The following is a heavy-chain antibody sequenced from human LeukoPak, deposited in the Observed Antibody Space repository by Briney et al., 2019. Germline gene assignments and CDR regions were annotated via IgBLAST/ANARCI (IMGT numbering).Heavy chain of an antibody. J-gene: IGHJ3*02. Sequence: GASVKVSCKASGYTFTSYGISWVRQAPGQGLEWMGGIIAFFGNTNYAQKLQGRVTMTTDTSTSTAYMELRSLRSDDTAVYYCARRICSGGSCANAFDIWGQRTMVTVSS. V-gene: IGHV1-18*01. CDR2: IIAFFGNT. CDR1: GYTFTSYG. CDR3: ARRICSGGSCANAFDI. D-gene: IGHD2-15*01.